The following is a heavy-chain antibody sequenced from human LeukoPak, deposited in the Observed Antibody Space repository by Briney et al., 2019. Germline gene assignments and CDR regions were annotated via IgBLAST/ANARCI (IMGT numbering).Heavy chain of an antibody. CDR2: IRYDGSNR. Sequence: PGGSLTLSCAASGFTFKNYPMHWVRQAPGKGLEGVASIRYDGSNRFHGDSVKGGFTGSRDNSKNTLDVQMNSLRRDDTAIYYCAKMGRGYSLGGPYFDLWGQGTLVSVSS. D-gene: IGHD5-18*01. CDR1: GFTFKNYP. V-gene: IGHV3-30*02. CDR3: AKMGRGYSLGGPYFDL. J-gene: IGHJ4*02.